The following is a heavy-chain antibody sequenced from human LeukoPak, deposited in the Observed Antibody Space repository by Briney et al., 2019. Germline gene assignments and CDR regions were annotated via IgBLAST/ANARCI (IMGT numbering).Heavy chain of an antibody. D-gene: IGHD6-6*01. CDR2: LYSEGGRT. Sequence: GGSLRLSCVASGFTFSNDWMHWVRQAPGKGLVWVSRLYSEGGRTYYADPVKGRFTISRDNAKNTLYLQMDSLRVEDTAVYYCSRGLGQPVDYWGQGTLVTVSS. CDR1: GFTFSNDW. CDR3: SRGLGQPVDY. V-gene: IGHV3-74*01. J-gene: IGHJ4*02.